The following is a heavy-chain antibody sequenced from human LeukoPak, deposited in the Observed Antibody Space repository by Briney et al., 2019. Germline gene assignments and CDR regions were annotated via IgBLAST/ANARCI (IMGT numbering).Heavy chain of an antibody. J-gene: IGHJ5*02. CDR3: ARDYPIVVVPAAIQNWFDP. CDR1: GGSISSGGYY. CDR2: IYYSGST. Sequence: SETLSLTCTVSGGSISSGGYYWSWIRQHPGKGLEWIGYIYYSGSTYYNPSLKSRVTISVDTSKSQFSLKLSSVTAADTAVYYCARDYPIVVVPAAIQNWFDPWGQGTLVTVSS. D-gene: IGHD2-2*02. V-gene: IGHV4-31*03.